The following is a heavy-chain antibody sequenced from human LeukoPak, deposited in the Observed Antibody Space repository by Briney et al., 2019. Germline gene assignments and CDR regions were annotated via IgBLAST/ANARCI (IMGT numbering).Heavy chain of an antibody. CDR3: ARDMEVGQSGGSSWFYYYGMDV. V-gene: IGHV4-59*01. D-gene: IGHD6-13*01. CDR2: IYYSGST. Sequence: SETLSLTCTDSGGSISSYYWSWIRQPPGKGLEWIGYIYYSGSTNYNPSLKSRVTISVDTSKNQFSLKLNSVTAADTAVYYCARDMEVGQSGGSSWFYYYGMDVWGQGTTVTVSS. J-gene: IGHJ6*02. CDR1: GGSISSYY.